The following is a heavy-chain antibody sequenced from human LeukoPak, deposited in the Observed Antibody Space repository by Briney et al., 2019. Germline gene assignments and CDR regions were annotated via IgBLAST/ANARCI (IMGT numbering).Heavy chain of an antibody. J-gene: IGHJ4*02. V-gene: IGHV1-69*04. CDR1: GGTFSSYA. CDR3: ARGSSMVRGLYDY. CDR2: IIPILGIA. D-gene: IGHD3-10*01. Sequence: ASVKVSCQASGGTFSSYAISWVRQAPGQGLEWMGRIIPILGIANYAQKFQGRVTITADKSTSTAYMELSSLRSEDTAVYYCARGSSMVRGLYDYWGQGTLVTVSS.